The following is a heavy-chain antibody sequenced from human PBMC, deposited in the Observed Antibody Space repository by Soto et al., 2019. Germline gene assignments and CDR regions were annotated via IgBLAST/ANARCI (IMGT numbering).Heavy chain of an antibody. CDR3: ARGISTGHFIPSDGYPRPDD. CDR1: GFIFKDFA. V-gene: IGHV3-23*01. D-gene: IGHD2-21*01. CDR2: ITTSDDIT. Sequence: EVQLFESGGGLVEPGESLRLSCAASGFIFKDFAMSWVRQAPGKGLEWVSTITTSDDITYSADSVRGRFTISRDNSANSQFRQTTGWMGQATPTYSCARGISTGHFIPSDGYPRPDDWAEEALITVSS. J-gene: IGHJ4*02.